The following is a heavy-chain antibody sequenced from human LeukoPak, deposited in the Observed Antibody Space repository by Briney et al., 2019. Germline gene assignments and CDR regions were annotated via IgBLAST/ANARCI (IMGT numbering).Heavy chain of an antibody. V-gene: IGHV1-2*02. J-gene: IGHJ4*02. Sequence: ASVKVSCKASGYTFTGYYMHWVRQAPGQGLEWMGWINPNSGGTNYAQKFQGRVTMTRDTAISPAYMELSRLRSDDTAVYYCARSPAGVVVPAAADYWGQGTLVTVSS. CDR3: ARSPAGVVVPAAADY. CDR1: GYTFTGYY. CDR2: INPNSGGT. D-gene: IGHD2-2*01.